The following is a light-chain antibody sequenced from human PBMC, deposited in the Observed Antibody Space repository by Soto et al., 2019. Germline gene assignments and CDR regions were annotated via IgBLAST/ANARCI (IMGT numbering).Light chain of an antibody. CDR1: QRLLHSNGNIF. V-gene: IGKV2-28*01. Sequence: EIVMTQSPPSLTVTPGEPASISCSSSQRLLHSNGNIFLVWYLQKPGQSPQLLIYLGFNRASGVPDSVSGSGAGTDFTLKISRVEAEDAGVYYCMQALQTPYTFGQGTKLEIK. CDR2: LGF. CDR3: MQALQTPYT. J-gene: IGKJ2*01.